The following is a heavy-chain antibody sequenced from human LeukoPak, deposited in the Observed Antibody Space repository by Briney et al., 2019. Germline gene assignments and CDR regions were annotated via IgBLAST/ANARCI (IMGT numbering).Heavy chain of an antibody. Sequence: ASVKVSCKASGYTFTGYYMHWVRQAPGQGLEWMGWINPNSGGTNYAQKFQGRVTMTRDTSIGTAYMEMSRLRSDDTAVYYCARVLVGAPSRRSDWFDPWGQGTLVTVSS. D-gene: IGHD1-26*01. CDR2: INPNSGGT. CDR3: ARVLVGAPSRRSDWFDP. J-gene: IGHJ5*02. CDR1: GYTFTGYY. V-gene: IGHV1-2*02.